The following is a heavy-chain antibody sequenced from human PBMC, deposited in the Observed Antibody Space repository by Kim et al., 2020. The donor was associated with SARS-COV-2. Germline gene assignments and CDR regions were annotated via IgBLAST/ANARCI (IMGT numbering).Heavy chain of an antibody. Sequence: TYYPGSVKGRFTISRENAKNSLYLQMNSLRAGDTAVYYCARAAPEDAFDIWGQGTMVTVSS. V-gene: IGHV3-13*01. J-gene: IGHJ3*02. CDR2: T. CDR3: ARAAPEDAFDI.